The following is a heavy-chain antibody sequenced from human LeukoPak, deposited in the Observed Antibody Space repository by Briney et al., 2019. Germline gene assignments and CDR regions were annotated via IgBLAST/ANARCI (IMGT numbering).Heavy chain of an antibody. J-gene: IGHJ4*02. D-gene: IGHD3-22*01. CDR2: ISYDGSNK. CDR3: AREDDYYDSSGYLGY. CDR1: GFTFSSYA. Sequence: GGSLRLSCAASGFTFSSYAMHWVRQAPGKGLEWVAVISYDGSNKYYADSVKGRFTISRDNSKNTLYLQMNSLRAEDTAVYYCAREDDYYDSSGYLGYWGQGTLVTVSS. V-gene: IGHV3-30-3*01.